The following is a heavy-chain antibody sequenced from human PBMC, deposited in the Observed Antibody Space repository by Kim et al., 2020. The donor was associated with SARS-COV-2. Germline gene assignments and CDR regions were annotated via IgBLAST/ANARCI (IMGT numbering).Heavy chain of an antibody. J-gene: IGHJ5*02. V-gene: IGHV3-23*01. Sequence: GGSLRLSCTASGFTFGTYAMSWVRLAPGKGLEWVAGIGGSGSVTYYADSVKGRFSISRDNSENTLYLQMNSLRADDMAVYYCAKDSGTCSDGSCYAGYNWFHPWGQGTLVTVSS. CDR3: AKDSGTCSDGSCYAGYNWFHP. CDR2: IGGSGSVT. D-gene: IGHD2-15*01. CDR1: GFTFGTYA.